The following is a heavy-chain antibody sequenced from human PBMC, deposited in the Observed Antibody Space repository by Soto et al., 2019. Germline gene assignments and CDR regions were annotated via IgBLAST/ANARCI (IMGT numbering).Heavy chain of an antibody. CDR1: GFTFSSYA. CDR2: ISGSGGRT. Sequence: EVQLLESGGGLVQPGGSLRLSCAASGFTFSSYAIRWVRQAAVKRLEWVSAISGSGGRTYYADSVKGRFTISRDNSKNTLYLQMNSVRAEDTAVYYCARRGSGSYYDYWGQGTLVTVSS. CDR3: ARRGSGSYYDY. J-gene: IGHJ4*02. V-gene: IGHV3-23*01. D-gene: IGHD1-26*01.